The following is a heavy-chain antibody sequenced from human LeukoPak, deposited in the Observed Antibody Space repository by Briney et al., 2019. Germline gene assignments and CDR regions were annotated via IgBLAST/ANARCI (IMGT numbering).Heavy chain of an antibody. J-gene: IGHJ4*02. D-gene: IGHD3-22*01. CDR3: PRERHKCNYDSGGYPPY. Sequence: GGSLRLSCAASGFTFSSYSMNWVRQAPGKGLEWVAYISSSSSSTIYYSDSVKGRITISRDNAKNSLKLRMNTLRAADVAVSFCPRERHKCNYDSGGYPPYWGQGTLVTVSS. V-gene: IGHV3-48*01. CDR2: ISSSSSSTI. CDR1: GFTFSSYS.